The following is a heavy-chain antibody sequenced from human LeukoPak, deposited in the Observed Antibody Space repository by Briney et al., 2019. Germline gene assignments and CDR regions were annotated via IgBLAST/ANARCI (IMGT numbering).Heavy chain of an antibody. CDR1: GFTFSSSW. D-gene: IGHD4-17*01. V-gene: IGHV3-7*01. J-gene: IGHJ3*01. Sequence: GGSLRLSCEASGFTFSSSWMTWVRQAPGTGLEWLANINQDGSVKNYVDSVRGRFTISRDNAKNSLYLQMNSLRAEDTAVYYCASAVTTTGGAFDLWGQGTMVTVSS. CDR2: INQDGSVK. CDR3: ASAVTTTGGAFDL.